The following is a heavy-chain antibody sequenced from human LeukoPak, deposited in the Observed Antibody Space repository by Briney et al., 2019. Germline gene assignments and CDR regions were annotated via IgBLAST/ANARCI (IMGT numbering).Heavy chain of an antibody. CDR1: GFTFSSYS. CDR2: ISGSGGST. CDR3: AKDFAKRGKLQLRSGYYYYMDV. J-gene: IGHJ6*03. Sequence: GGSLRLSCAASGFTFSSYSMNWVRQAPGKGLEWVSAISGSGGSTYYADSVKGRFTISRDNSKNTLYLQMNSLRAEDTAVYYCAKDFAKRGKLQLRSGYYYYMDVWGKGTTVTISS. V-gene: IGHV3-23*01. D-gene: IGHD5-24*01.